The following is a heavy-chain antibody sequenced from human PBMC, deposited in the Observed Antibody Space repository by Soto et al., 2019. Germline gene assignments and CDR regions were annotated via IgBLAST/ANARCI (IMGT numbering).Heavy chain of an antibody. J-gene: IGHJ6*02. Sequence: EVQLVESGGGLVQPGGSLRLSCAASGFTFSSYSMNWVRQAPGKGLEWVSYISSSSSTIYYADSVKGRFTISRDNAKNSLYLQMNSLRAEDTAVYYCARKGPDYYYGMDVWGQGTTFTVSS. CDR2: ISSSSSTI. CDR3: ARKGPDYYYGMDV. V-gene: IGHV3-48*01. CDR1: GFTFSSYS.